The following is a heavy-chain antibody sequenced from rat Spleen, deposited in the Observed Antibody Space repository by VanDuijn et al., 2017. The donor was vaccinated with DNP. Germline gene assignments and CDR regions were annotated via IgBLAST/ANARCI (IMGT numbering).Heavy chain of an antibody. Sequence: EVHLVESGGGLVQPGRSLKLSCAAAGVTFSDFNMAWVRQVPKKGLEWVATILYDGSITYYGDSVKGRFTISRDNERSTLYLQMDSLTSEDTATYYCARHNAAYYVMDAWGQGTSVTVSS. CDR2: ILYDGSIT. CDR1: GVTFSDFN. V-gene: IGHV5-7*01. J-gene: IGHJ4*01. CDR3: ARHNAAYYVMDA.